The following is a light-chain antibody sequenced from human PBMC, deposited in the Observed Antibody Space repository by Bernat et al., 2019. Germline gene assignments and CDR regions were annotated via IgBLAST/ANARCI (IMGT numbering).Light chain of an antibody. J-gene: IGKJ2*01. V-gene: IGKV2-30*01. CDR2: KVS. CDR1: RSLVFNDGNSF. Sequence: DVVLTQSPLFLPVTLGQPASISCTSSRSLVFNDGNSFLHWFQHRPGQSPRLLMHKVSNRDSGVPDRFSGSGSGTEFTLKISRVEAEDVGTYFGMHGADWPPAYTFGQGTTLEI. CDR3: MHGADWPPAYT.